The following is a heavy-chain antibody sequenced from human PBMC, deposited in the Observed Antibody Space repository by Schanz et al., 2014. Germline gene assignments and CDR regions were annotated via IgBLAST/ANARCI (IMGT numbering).Heavy chain of an antibody. V-gene: IGHV1-18*01. D-gene: IGHD6-13*01. Sequence: QVQLVQSGGEVKKPGASATVSCKASGGTFSSYTISWMRQAPGQGPELMGWINAHTGNTQYAQKFQGRVTMTRDTSTSTVYMELSSLRSEDTAVYYCARDGEAAAGCDYWGQGTLVTVSS. CDR1: GGTFSSYT. CDR3: ARDGEAAAGCDY. CDR2: INAHTGNT. J-gene: IGHJ4*02.